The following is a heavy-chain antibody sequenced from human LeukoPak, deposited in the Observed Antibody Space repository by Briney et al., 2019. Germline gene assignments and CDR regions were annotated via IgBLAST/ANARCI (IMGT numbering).Heavy chain of an antibody. CDR3: ARGCSLYGIYYYYGMDV. Sequence: SETLSLTCTVSGGSISSSNWWSWVRQPPGKGLEWIEEIYHSGSTNYNPSLKSRVTISVDKSKNQFSLKLSSVTAADTAVYYCARGCSLYGIYYYYGMDVWGQGTTVTVSS. CDR2: IYHSGST. V-gene: IGHV4-4*02. CDR1: GGSISSSNW. J-gene: IGHJ6*02. D-gene: IGHD4-17*01.